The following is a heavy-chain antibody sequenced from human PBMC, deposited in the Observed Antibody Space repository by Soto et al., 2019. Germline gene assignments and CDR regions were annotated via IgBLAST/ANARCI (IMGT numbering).Heavy chain of an antibody. CDR2: IYYSGST. V-gene: IGHV4-31*03. Sequence: SETLSLTCTVSGGSISSGGYYWSWIRQHPGKGLEWIGYIYYSGSTYYNPSLKSRVTISVDTSKNQFSLKLSSVTAADTAVYYCARDLDYGGNPGDFDLWGRGTLVTVS. CDR1: GGSISSGGYY. CDR3: ARDLDYGGNPGDFDL. J-gene: IGHJ2*01. D-gene: IGHD4-17*01.